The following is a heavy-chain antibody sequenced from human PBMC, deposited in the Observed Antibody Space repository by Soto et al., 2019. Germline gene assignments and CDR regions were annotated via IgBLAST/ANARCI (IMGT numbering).Heavy chain of an antibody. J-gene: IGHJ5*02. CDR3: AKDIFPNWNDALSWFDP. V-gene: IGHV4-59*01. Sequence: SETLSLTCVVSGGSLSSYYWSWIRQPPGKGLEWIGYIYYSGSTNYNPSLKSRVTVSVDASKNQFSLKLSSVTAADTAVYYCAKDIFPNWNDALSWFDPWGQGTLVTVSS. CDR1: GGSLSSYY. CDR2: IYYSGST. D-gene: IGHD1-20*01.